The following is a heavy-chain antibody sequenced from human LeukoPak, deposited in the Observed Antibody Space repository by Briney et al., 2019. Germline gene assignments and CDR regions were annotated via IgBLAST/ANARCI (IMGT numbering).Heavy chain of an antibody. CDR2: IFYSGST. CDR1: GGSFSGYY. V-gene: IGHV4-59*01. D-gene: IGHD3-9*01. CDR3: ARADILTGYYGYGLDV. Sequence: SETLSLTCAVYGGSFSGYYWSWIRQPPGKGLEWIGYIFYSGSTNYNPSLQSRVTISVDTSKNQFSLKLSSVTAADTAVYYCARADILTGYYGYGLDVWGQGTTITVSS. J-gene: IGHJ6*02.